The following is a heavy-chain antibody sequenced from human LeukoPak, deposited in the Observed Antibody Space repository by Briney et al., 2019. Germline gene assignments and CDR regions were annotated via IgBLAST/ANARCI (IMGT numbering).Heavy chain of an antibody. CDR2: INPNSGGT. D-gene: IGHD5-18*01. Sequence: GASVKVSCKASGYTFTGYYMHWVRQAPGQGLEWMGWINPNSGGTNYAQKFQRRVTMTRDTSISIAYMELSRLRSDDTAVYYCARENTLNWFDPWGQGTLVTVSS. V-gene: IGHV1-2*02. J-gene: IGHJ5*02. CDR3: ARENTLNWFDP. CDR1: GYTFTGYY.